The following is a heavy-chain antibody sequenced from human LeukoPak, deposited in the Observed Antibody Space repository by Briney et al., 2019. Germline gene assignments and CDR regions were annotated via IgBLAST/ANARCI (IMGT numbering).Heavy chain of an antibody. CDR3: ARGQGYCSSTSCYGGAFDI. V-gene: IGHV3-48*01. D-gene: IGHD2-2*01. CDR2: ISSSSSTI. Sequence: PGGSLRLSCAASGFTFSSYSMNWVRQAPGKGLEWVSYISSSSSTIYYADSVKGRFTIPGDNAKISLYLQMNSLRAEDTAVYYCARGQGYCSSTSCYGGAFDIWGQGTMVTVSS. CDR1: GFTFSSYS. J-gene: IGHJ3*02.